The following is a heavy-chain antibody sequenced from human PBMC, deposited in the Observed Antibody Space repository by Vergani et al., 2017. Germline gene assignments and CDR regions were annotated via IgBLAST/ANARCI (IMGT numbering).Heavy chain of an antibody. Sequence: EVQLVESGGGLVPPGRSLRLSCAASGFSFGDYAMTWVRQAPGKGLEWVAFIRNKAYGGTTEYAASVKGRFTISRDDSKRLAYLQLSGLKTEDTAVYFCSRGRRYSFSYSDYWGQGTLVTVSS. CDR1: GFSFGDYA. D-gene: IGHD5-18*01. J-gene: IGHJ4*02. CDR2: IRNKAYGGTT. CDR3: SRGRRYSFSYSDY. V-gene: IGHV3-49*04.